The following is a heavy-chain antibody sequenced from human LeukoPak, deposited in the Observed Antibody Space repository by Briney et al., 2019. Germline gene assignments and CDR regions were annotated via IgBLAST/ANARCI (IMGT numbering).Heavy chain of an antibody. V-gene: IGHV3-7*01. D-gene: IGHD3-22*01. CDR1: GFTFSSYW. J-gene: IGHJ4*02. CDR3: ARELRKTYYDSVYYFDY. Sequence: GGSLRLSCAASGFTFSSYWMSWVCQAPGKGLEWVANIKQDGSEKYYVDSVKGRFTISRDNAKNSLYLQMNSLRAEDTAVYYCARELRKTYYDSVYYFDYWGQGTLVTVSS. CDR2: IKQDGSEK.